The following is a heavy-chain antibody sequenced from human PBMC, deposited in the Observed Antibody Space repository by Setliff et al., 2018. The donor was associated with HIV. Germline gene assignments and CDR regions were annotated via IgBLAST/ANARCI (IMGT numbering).Heavy chain of an antibody. D-gene: IGHD3-3*01. V-gene: IGHV1-2*02. CDR1: GYTFTGYY. J-gene: IGHJ5*02. CDR3: ARGVLTIFALTIPNWFDP. CDR2: INPNSGGT. Sequence: ASVKVSCKASGYTFTGYYMHWVRQAPGQGLEWMGWINPNSGGTKYAQKFQGRVTMTRDTSTNTTYMEMSRLRSDDTAVYYCARGVLTIFALTIPNWFDPWGQGTLVTVSS.